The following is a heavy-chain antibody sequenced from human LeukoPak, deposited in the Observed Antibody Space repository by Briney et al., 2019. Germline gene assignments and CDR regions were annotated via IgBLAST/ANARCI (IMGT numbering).Heavy chain of an antibody. CDR3: ARGGTFYYDSSAYY. V-gene: IGHV1-18*01. CDR2: ISAYNGNT. CDR1: GYTFTNYG. J-gene: IGHJ4*02. Sequence: ASVKVSCKASGYTFTNYGISWVRQAPGHGLEWMGWISAYNGNTKNAQKVQGRVTLTTDTSTRTAYMALRRLRSDDTAVYYCARGGTFYYDSSAYYWGQGTLVTVS. D-gene: IGHD3-22*01.